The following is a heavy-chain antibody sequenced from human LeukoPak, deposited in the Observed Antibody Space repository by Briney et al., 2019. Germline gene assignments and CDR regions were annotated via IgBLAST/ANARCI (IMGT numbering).Heavy chain of an antibody. Sequence: PSETLSLTCTVSGGSISSSSYYWGWIRQPPGKGLEWIGSIYYSGSTYYNPSLKSRVTISVDTSKNQISLELTSVTAADTAVYYCARHRGYSYGYLDYWGQGTLVTVSS. V-gene: IGHV4-39*01. CDR1: GGSISSSSYY. D-gene: IGHD5-18*01. J-gene: IGHJ4*02. CDR2: IYYSGST. CDR3: ARHRGYSYGYLDY.